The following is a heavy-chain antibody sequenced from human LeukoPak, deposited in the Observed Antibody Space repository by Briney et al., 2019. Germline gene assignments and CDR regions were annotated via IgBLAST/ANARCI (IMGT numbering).Heavy chain of an antibody. Sequence: GASVKVSCKASGYTFTSYGISWVRQAPGQGLEWMGWISAYNGNKNYAQKLQGRVTMTTDTSTRKAYMELRSLRSDDTAVYYCARDRPYDFWSGYSRFDYWGQGTLVTVSS. J-gene: IGHJ4*02. D-gene: IGHD3-3*01. CDR1: GYTFTSYG. CDR3: ARDRPYDFWSGYSRFDY. V-gene: IGHV1-18*01. CDR2: ISAYNGNK.